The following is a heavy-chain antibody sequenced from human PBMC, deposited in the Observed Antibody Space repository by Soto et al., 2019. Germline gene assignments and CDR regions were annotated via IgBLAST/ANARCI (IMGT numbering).Heavy chain of an antibody. D-gene: IGHD6-19*01. Sequence: EVQLVESGGGLVQPGGSLRLSCAASGFTFSGYSMFWVRQAPGKGLEYVSAINTNGVNTFYAKSVKGRFTISRDNSKNTMYLQMGSLRAEDMGVYYCARGRVEDSSGRANYFDYWGQGTLVTVSS. J-gene: IGHJ4*02. V-gene: IGHV3-64*01. CDR3: ARGRVEDSSGRANYFDY. CDR1: GFTFSGYS. CDR2: INTNGVNT.